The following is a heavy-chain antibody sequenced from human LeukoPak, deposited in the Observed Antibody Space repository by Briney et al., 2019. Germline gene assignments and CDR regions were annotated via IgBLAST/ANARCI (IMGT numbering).Heavy chain of an antibody. CDR3: ARDFPDWSGYYIFDY. V-gene: IGHV3-21*01. J-gene: IGHJ4*02. CDR1: GFTFSSYS. D-gene: IGHD3-3*01. CDR2: ISSSSSYI. Sequence: PGGSLRLSCAASGFTFSSYSMNWVRQAPGKGLEWVSSISSSSSYIYYADSVKGRFTISRDNAKNPLYLQMNSLRAEDTAVYYCARDFPDWSGYYIFDYWGQGTLVTVSS.